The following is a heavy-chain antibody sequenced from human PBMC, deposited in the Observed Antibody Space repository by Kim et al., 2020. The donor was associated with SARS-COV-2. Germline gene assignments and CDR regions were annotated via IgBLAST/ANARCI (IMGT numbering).Heavy chain of an antibody. CDR3: AKEMGFWSGYYSWENYGMDG. CDR2: ISYDGSNK. D-gene: IGHD3-3*01. V-gene: IGHV3-30*18. J-gene: IGHJ6*02. CDR1: GFTFSSYG. Sequence: GGSLRLSCAASGFTFSSYGMHWVRQAPGKGLEWVAVISYDGSNKYYADSVKGRFIISRDNSKNTLYLQMTSRNAEDTAVYYCAKEMGFWSGYYSWENYGMDGWGQGTTVTVS.